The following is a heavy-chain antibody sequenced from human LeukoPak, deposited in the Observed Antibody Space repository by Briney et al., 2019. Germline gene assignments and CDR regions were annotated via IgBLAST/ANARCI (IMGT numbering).Heavy chain of an antibody. D-gene: IGHD5-24*01. CDR3: ARLRRDAYNFFDH. CDR2: IYYGGST. J-gene: IGHJ4*02. CDR1: GGSISSYY. Sequence: SETLSLTCTVSGGSISSYYWSWIRQPPGKGLEWIGSIYYGGSTYYNPSLKSRVTISVDTSKNQFSLKLSSVTAADTAVYHCARLRRDAYNFFDHWGQGTLVTVSS. V-gene: IGHV4-59*05.